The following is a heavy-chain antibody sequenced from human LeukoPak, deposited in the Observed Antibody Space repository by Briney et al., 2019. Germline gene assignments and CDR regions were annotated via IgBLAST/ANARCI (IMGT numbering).Heavy chain of an antibody. D-gene: IGHD3-10*01. CDR3: AGQAAHYYGSGREWGYYFDY. V-gene: IGHV3-23*01. J-gene: IGHJ4*02. CDR1: GFTFSSYA. CDR2: ISAGGGTT. Sequence: GGSLRLSCAASGFTFSSYAMSWVRQAPGKGLEWVSGISAGGGTTYYADSVKGRFTISTDNSQNTLYIQMNSLRAEDTAVYYCAGQAAHYYGSGREWGYYFDYWGQGTLVTVSS.